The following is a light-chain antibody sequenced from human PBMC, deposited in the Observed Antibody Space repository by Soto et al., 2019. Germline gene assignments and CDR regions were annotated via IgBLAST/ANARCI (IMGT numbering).Light chain of an antibody. Sequence: QSALTQPASVSGSPGQSITISCTGTSSDVGGYNYVSWYQQHPGKAPKLMIYEVGNRPSGVSNRFSGSKSGNTASLTISGLQAEDEADYYCSSYTSSSTLVFGTGTKGTVL. CDR2: EVG. J-gene: IGLJ1*01. V-gene: IGLV2-14*01. CDR3: SSYTSSSTLV. CDR1: SSDVGGYNY.